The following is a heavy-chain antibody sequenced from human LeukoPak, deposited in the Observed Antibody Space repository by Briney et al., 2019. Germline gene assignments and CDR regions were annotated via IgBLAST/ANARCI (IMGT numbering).Heavy chain of an antibody. CDR2: ISGSGGST. J-gene: IGHJ4*02. D-gene: IGHD6-19*01. CDR1: GFTFSSYG. CDR3: ARRSGIAVAGAFDY. Sequence: GGSLRLSCAASGFTFSSYGMSWVRQAPGKGLEWVSAISGSGGSTYYADSVKGRFTISRDNSKNTLYLQMNSLRAEDTAVYYCARRSGIAVAGAFDYWGQGTLVTVSS. V-gene: IGHV3-23*01.